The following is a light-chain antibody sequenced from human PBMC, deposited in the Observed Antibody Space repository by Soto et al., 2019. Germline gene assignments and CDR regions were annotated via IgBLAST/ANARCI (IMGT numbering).Light chain of an antibody. CDR3: QQYNSYFVT. J-gene: IGKJ3*01. V-gene: IGKV1-5*01. Sequence: DIQMTQSPSTLSASVGDRVTITCRASQSVSSWLAWYQQKAGTAPKLLIYGASRLGSGVPSRFSGSGSGTEFTLTISSLQPDDFGTYYCQQYNSYFVTFGPGTKWIS. CDR1: QSVSSW. CDR2: GAS.